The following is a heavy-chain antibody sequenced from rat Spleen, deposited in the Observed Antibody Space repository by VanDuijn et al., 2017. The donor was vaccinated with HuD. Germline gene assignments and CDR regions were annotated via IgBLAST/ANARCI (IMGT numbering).Heavy chain of an antibody. Sequence: EVQLVESDGGLVQPGRSLKLSCAASGFTFSDYYMAWVRQAPTKGLEWVATISYDGSSTYYRDSVKGRFTISRDNAKSTLYLQMDSLRSEDTANYYCARLRTMLFDYWGQGVMVTVSS. CDR3: ARLRTMLFDY. D-gene: IGHD1-12*01. V-gene: IGHV5-29*01. J-gene: IGHJ2*01. CDR1: GFTFSDYY. CDR2: ISYDGSST.